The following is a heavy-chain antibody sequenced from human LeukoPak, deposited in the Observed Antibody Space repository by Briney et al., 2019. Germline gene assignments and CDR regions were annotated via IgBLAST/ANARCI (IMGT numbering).Heavy chain of an antibody. D-gene: IGHD2-21*01. Sequence: PGGSLRLSCVASGFTFSNAWMYWVLQGPGKGLEWVCRIKSKTAGGTTDYAAPVKGRFTISRDDSKNTLYMQMNSLKTEDTAVYYCTDWQNYWGQGTLVTVSS. CDR1: GFTFSNAW. CDR2: IKSKTAGGTT. J-gene: IGHJ4*02. CDR3: TDWQNY. V-gene: IGHV3-15*01.